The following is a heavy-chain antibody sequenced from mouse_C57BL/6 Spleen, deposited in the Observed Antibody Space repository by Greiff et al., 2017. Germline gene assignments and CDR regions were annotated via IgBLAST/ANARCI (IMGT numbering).Heavy chain of an antibody. CDR1: GYSFTGYY. CDR3: ARRAYYSNYGYAMGY. CDR2: INPSTGGT. Sequence: VQLQQPGPELVKPGASVKISCKASGYSFTGYYMNWVKQSPEKSLEWIGEINPSTGGTTYNQKFKAKATLTVDKSSSTAYMQLKSLTSEDSAVYYWARRAYYSNYGYAMGYWGQGTSVTVSS. V-gene: IGHV1-42*01. D-gene: IGHD2-5*01. J-gene: IGHJ4*01.